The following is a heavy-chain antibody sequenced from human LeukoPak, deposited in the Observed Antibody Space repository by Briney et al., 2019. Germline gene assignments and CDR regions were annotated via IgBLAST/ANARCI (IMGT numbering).Heavy chain of an antibody. CDR2: INHGGST. J-gene: IGHJ6*03. Sequence: SETLSLTCAVYGGSFSDYSWSWIRQPPGKGLEWIGEINHGGSTNYNPSLKSRVTISVDMSKNQFSLKLSSVTAADTAVYYCARAYSYGSLGLYYYYMDVWGKGTTVTISS. D-gene: IGHD5-18*01. CDR1: GGSFSDYS. V-gene: IGHV4-34*01. CDR3: ARAYSYGSLGLYYYYMDV.